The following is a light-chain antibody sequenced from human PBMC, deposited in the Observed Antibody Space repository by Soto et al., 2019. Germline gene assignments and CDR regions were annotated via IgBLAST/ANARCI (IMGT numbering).Light chain of an antibody. V-gene: IGKV4-1*01. CDR3: QQYFNTPQT. Sequence: DTVMTQSPESLAVSLGERATINCKSSQSVLSSSIAWYQQKPGQPPKLLIYWASTRESGVPDRFSGSGSGTDFTLTISSLQAEDVAVYYCQQYFNTPQTFGQGTKLEIK. CDR1: QSVLSSS. CDR2: WAS. J-gene: IGKJ2*01.